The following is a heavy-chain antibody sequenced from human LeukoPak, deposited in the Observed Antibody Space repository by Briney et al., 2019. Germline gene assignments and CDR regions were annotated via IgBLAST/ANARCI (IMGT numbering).Heavy chain of an antibody. J-gene: IGHJ6*03. V-gene: IGHV3-30*02. CDR3: AKNILTMTMDCMDV. CDR2: IQYDGTKK. D-gene: IGHD4/OR15-4a*01. CDR1: GFNFRNYG. Sequence: GGSLRLSCAASGFNFRNYGIHWVRQAPGKGLEWVTFIQYDGTKKYYADSVKGRFTISRDNSKNTLYLQMNSLRPEDTALYYCAKNILTMTMDCMDVWGKGTTVTVSS.